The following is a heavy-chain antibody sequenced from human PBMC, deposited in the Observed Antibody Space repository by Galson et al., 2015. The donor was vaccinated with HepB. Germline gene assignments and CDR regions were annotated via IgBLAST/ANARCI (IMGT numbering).Heavy chain of an antibody. CDR3: VAIFGLPR. CDR2: INSDGSIR. D-gene: IGHD3-3*01. Sequence: SLRLSCAASGFTFTTNWMHWVRQAPGKGPVWVSRINSDGSIRDYAESVQGRFTISRDNAKNTLYLQMNSLRAEDTAVYYCVAIFGLPRWGQGARVTVSS. V-gene: IGHV3-74*01. J-gene: IGHJ4*02. CDR1: GFTFTTNW.